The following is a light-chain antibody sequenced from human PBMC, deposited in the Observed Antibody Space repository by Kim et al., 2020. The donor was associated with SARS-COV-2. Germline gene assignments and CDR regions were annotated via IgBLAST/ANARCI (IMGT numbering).Light chain of an antibody. CDR1: QSIGTW. CDR3: QQYYALWT. V-gene: IGKV1-5*03. Sequence: GDTVTITCRSSQSIGTWLAWYQQKPGKAPEVLIYKASTLETGVPSRFSGSGSGTEFTLTISSLQPEDSASYHCQQYYALWTFGQGTKVEIK. J-gene: IGKJ1*01. CDR2: KAS.